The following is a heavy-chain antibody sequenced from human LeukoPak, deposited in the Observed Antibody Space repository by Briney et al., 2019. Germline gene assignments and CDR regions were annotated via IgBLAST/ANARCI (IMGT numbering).Heavy chain of an antibody. Sequence: GGSLRLSCAASGFAFSSSAMSWVRQAPGKGLEWVSAISNNGGYTYYADSVQGRFTISRDNSKSTLCLQMNSLRAEDTAVYYCAKQLGYCSDGSCYFPYWGQGTLATVSS. V-gene: IGHV3-23*01. CDR3: AKQLGYCSDGSCYFPY. D-gene: IGHD2-15*01. CDR2: ISNNGGYT. CDR1: GFAFSSSA. J-gene: IGHJ4*02.